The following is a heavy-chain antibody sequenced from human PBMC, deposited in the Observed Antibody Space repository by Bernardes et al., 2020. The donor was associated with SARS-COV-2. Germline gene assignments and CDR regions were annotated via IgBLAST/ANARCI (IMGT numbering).Heavy chain of an antibody. D-gene: IGHD6-13*01. J-gene: IGHJ1*01. Sequence: ETLALTCIISAGSITSDNFHWGWIRQPPGKGLEWIGTIHYTGITYYNPSLKSRLTISVDTSSNQCSLKLTSVTAADTALYFCTGWGVAAADDWAQGSLVTVSS. CDR3: TGWGVAAADD. CDR1: AGSITSDNFH. V-gene: IGHV4-39*01. CDR2: IHYTGIT.